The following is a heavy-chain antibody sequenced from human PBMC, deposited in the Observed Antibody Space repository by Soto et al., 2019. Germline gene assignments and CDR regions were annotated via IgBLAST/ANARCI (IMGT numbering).Heavy chain of an antibody. J-gene: IGHJ4*02. CDR1: GFSLTTSGVG. D-gene: IGHD3-22*01. Sequence: QITLKESGPTLVKPTQTLTLTCTFSGFSLTTSGVGVGWIRQPPGKALEWLALIFWDDAKRYSPSLKSRLTITKDTSKNQVVLTMTNMDPVDTATYYCASSSGYRIFDCWGQGTLVTVSS. V-gene: IGHV2-5*02. CDR2: IFWDDAK. CDR3: ASSSGYRIFDC.